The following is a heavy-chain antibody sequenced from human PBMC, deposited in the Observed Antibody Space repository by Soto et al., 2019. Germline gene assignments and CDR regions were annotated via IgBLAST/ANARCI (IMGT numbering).Heavy chain of an antibody. J-gene: IGHJ5*02. D-gene: IGHD3-3*01. V-gene: IGHV4-59*08. CDR3: ARHPGRFLEWLSDFSWFDP. Sequence: PSETLSLTCTVSGGSISSYYLSWIRQPPGKGLEWIGYIYYSGSTNYNPSLKSRVTISVDTSKNQFSLKLSSVTAADTAVYYCARHPGRFLEWLSDFSWFDPWGQGTLVTVPQ. CDR1: GGSISSYY. CDR2: IYYSGST.